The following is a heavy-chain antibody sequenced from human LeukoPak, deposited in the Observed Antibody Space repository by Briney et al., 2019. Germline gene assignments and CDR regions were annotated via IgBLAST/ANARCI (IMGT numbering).Heavy chain of an antibody. CDR1: GYTFTSYY. D-gene: IGHD5-24*01. Sequence: ASVKVSCKASGYTFTSYYMHWVRQAPGQGLEWMGIINPSGGSTSYAQKFQGRVTMTRDTSTSTVYMELSSLRSEDTAVYYCARVSLEGDGYNYGAFDIWGQGTMVTVSS. J-gene: IGHJ3*02. CDR3: ARVSLEGDGYNYGAFDI. V-gene: IGHV1-46*01. CDR2: INPSGGST.